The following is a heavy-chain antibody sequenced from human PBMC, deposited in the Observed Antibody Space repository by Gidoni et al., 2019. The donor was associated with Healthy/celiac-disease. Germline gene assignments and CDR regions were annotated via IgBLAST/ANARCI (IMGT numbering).Heavy chain of an antibody. V-gene: IGHV4-34*01. Sequence: QLQLQQWGAGLLKPSETLSPTCAVYGGSFSGYYWSWIRQPPGRGLEWIGEINHSGSTNYNPSLKSRVTISVDTSKNQFSLTLSSVTAADTAVYYCARGTAARGFDYWGQGTLVTVSS. CDR3: ARGTAARGFDY. J-gene: IGHJ4*02. D-gene: IGHD6-6*01. CDR1: GGSFSGYY. CDR2: INHSGST.